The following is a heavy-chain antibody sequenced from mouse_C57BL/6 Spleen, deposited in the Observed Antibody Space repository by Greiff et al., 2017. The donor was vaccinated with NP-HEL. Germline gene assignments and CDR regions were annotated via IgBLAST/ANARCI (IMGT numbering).Heavy chain of an antibody. CDR3: ARCPYGSSYDAMDY. Sequence: QVQLQQPGAELVKPGASVKLSCTASGYTFTSYWMHWVKQRPGQGLEWIGMIHPNSGSTNYNEKFKSKATLTVDKSSSTAYMQLSSLTSEDSAVYYCARCPYGSSYDAMDYWGQGTSVTVSS. CDR1: GYTFTSYW. CDR2: IHPNSGST. J-gene: IGHJ4*01. D-gene: IGHD1-1*01. V-gene: IGHV1-64*01.